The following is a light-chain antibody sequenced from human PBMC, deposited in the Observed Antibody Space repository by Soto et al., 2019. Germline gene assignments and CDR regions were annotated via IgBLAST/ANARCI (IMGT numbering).Light chain of an antibody. CDR3: AAWDDSLSANYV. J-gene: IGLJ1*01. CDR1: SSNIGSNY. V-gene: IGLV1-47*01. Sequence: QSVLAQPPSASGTPGQRVTISCSGSSSNIGSNYVYWYQQLPGTAPKLLIYRNNQRPSGVPDRFSGSKSGTSASLAIIGLRSEDEADYYCAAWDDSLSANYVFGTGTKVTVL. CDR2: RNN.